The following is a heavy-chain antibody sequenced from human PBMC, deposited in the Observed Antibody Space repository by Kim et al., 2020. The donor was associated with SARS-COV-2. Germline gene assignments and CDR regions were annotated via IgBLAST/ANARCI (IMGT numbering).Heavy chain of an antibody. V-gene: IGHV3-7*01. CDR3: ARYTWYSSGWYFDY. J-gene: IGHJ4*02. Sequence: VDSVKGRFTIARDNAKNSLYLQMNSLRAEDTAVYYCARYTWYSSGWYFDYWGQGTLVTVSS. D-gene: IGHD6-19*01.